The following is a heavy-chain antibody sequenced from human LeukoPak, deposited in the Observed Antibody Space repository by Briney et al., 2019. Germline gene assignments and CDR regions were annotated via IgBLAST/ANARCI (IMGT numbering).Heavy chain of an antibody. CDR3: ATDSFSISSISLPGADAFDI. CDR1: GFTFSNYW. D-gene: IGHD3-3*02. V-gene: IGHV3-7*01. Sequence: GGSLRLSCGASGFTFSNYWMTWVRQAPGKGLEWVANIDQDGSAKYYVGSVKGRFTISRDNAKKSLYLQMNSLRVDDTAVCHCATDSFSISSISLPGADAFDIWGQGTMVTVSS. J-gene: IGHJ3*02. CDR2: IDQDGSAK.